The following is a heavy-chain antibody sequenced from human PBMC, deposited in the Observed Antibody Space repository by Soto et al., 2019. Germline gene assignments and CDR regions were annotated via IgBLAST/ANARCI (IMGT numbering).Heavy chain of an antibody. J-gene: IGHJ4*02. CDR3: AQEGWRGGAYTY. Sequence: EVQLLESGGGLVQPGGSLRLSCAASGFPFGTYPMGWVRQAPGKGLEWVTHMSRSGDRTFYPDSVKGRFTTSRDNTKNTFSLQMNRLGVENTAVYHCAQEGWRGGAYTYWGQGTLVTASS. V-gene: IGHV3-23*01. D-gene: IGHD1-26*01. CDR1: GFPFGTYP. CDR2: MSRSGDRT.